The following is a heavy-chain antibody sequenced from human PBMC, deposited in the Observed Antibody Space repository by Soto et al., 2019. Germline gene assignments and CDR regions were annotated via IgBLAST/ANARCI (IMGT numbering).Heavy chain of an antibody. CDR2: ISYDGSNK. V-gene: IGHV3-30-3*01. J-gene: IGHJ4*02. Sequence: PGGSLRLSCVASGFTFSSYAMHWVRQAPGKGLEWVAVISYDGSNKYYADSVKGRFTISRDNSKNTLYLQMNSLRAEDTAVYYCAREVGGYDEYWGQGTLVTVSS. CDR1: GFTFSSYA. D-gene: IGHD5-12*01. CDR3: AREVGGYDEY.